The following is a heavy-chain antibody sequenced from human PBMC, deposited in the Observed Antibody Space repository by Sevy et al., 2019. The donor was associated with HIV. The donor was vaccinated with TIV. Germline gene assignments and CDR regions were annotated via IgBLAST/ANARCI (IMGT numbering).Heavy chain of an antibody. D-gene: IGHD3-16*02. J-gene: IGHJ3*02. Sequence: KQSQTLSLTCAISGDSVSTSSVTWNWIRQSPSRGLEWLGRTYYRSKWYNDFAESVESRISINPDTSKNQFSLQLTSVTPDDTAVYYCARFPGASVWGSYRDTFDMWGQGTMVTVSS. V-gene: IGHV6-1*01. CDR2: TYYRSKWYN. CDR3: ARFPGASVWGSYRDTFDM. CDR1: GDSVSTSSVT.